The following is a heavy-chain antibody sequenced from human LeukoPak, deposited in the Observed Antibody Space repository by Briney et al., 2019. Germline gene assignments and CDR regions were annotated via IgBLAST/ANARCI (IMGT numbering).Heavy chain of an antibody. Sequence: GGSLRLSCAASGFTVSSNYMSWVRQAPGKGLEWVSVIYSGGSTYYADSVKGRFTISRDNAKNSLYLQMNSLRAEDTAVYYCASRVVSSSDYWGQGTLVTVSS. CDR1: GFTVSSNY. CDR2: IYSGGST. D-gene: IGHD3-3*01. CDR3: ASRVVSSSDY. V-gene: IGHV3-53*01. J-gene: IGHJ4*02.